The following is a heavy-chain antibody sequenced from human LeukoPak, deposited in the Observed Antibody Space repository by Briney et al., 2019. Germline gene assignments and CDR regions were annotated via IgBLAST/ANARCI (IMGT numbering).Heavy chain of an antibody. Sequence: GESLQISCKASGYSFTTYWIGWVRQMPGKGLEWMGIIYPADSHTRYSPSFQGQVTISADKSISTAYLQWSSLRASDTAIYYCARHNRPPSTDFSVYNWFDPWGQGTLVTVSS. CDR1: GYSFTTYW. D-gene: IGHD1-14*01. CDR2: IYPADSHT. J-gene: IGHJ5*02. CDR3: ARHNRPPSTDFSVYNWFDP. V-gene: IGHV5-51*01.